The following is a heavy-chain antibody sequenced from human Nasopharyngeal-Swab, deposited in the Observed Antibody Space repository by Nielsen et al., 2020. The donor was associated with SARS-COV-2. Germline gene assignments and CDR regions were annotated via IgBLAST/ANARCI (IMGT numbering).Heavy chain of an antibody. J-gene: IGHJ4*02. CDR2: IKPDGSEK. Sequence: GESLKISCVASGFTFRSSWMSWVRQAPGKGLEWVANIKPDGSEKYYVDSLKGRFTIYRDNAKNSLYLQMSSLTEDDTAVYYCARDFYHPVEGHCRSTSCPPCYWGQGTQVTVSS. D-gene: IGHD2-2*01. CDR3: ARDFYHPVEGHCRSTSCPPCY. CDR1: GFTFRSSW. V-gene: IGHV3-7*03.